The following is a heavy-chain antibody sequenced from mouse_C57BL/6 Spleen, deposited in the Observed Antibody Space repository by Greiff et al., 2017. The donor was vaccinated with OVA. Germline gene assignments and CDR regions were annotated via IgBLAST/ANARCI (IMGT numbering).Heavy chain of an antibody. Sequence: VQLQQSGTVLARPGASVKMSCKTSGYTFTSYWMHWVKQRPGQGLEWIGAIYPGNSDTSYNQKFKGKAKLTAVTSASTAYMELSSLTNEDSAVYYCTEGYDYDDAMDYWGQGTSVTVSS. V-gene: IGHV1-5*01. CDR1: GYTFTSYW. CDR3: TEGYDYDDAMDY. CDR2: IYPGNSDT. J-gene: IGHJ4*01. D-gene: IGHD2-4*01.